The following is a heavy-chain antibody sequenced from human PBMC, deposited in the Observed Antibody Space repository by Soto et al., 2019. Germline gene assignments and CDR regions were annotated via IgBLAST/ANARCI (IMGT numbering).Heavy chain of an antibody. Sequence: DVQLLESGGSLVQPGGSLRLSCAASGFTFSSYDMRWVRQAPGKGLEWVSGISGSGGNTYYADSVKGRFTITRDNSKKTVFLQMNSLRGEDTDIYYCAKPAYVSGTYYNVLDYWGQGTLVTVSP. V-gene: IGHV3-23*01. CDR2: ISGSGGNT. CDR1: GFTFSSYD. J-gene: IGHJ4*02. D-gene: IGHD3-10*01. CDR3: AKPAYVSGTYYNVLDY.